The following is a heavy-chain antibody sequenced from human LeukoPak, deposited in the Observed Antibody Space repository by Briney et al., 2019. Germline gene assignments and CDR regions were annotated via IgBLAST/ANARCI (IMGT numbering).Heavy chain of an antibody. D-gene: IGHD5-24*01. CDR1: GFTFSSYW. Sequence: GGSLRLSCAASGFTFSSYWMHWVRQAPGKGLEWVSFISTSSSYIYYADSVKGRFTISRDNARNSLYLQMNSLRAEDTAVYYCAKDDGWVQYANWGQGTLVTVSP. CDR2: ISTSSSYI. V-gene: IGHV3-21*01. CDR3: AKDDGWVQYAN. J-gene: IGHJ4*02.